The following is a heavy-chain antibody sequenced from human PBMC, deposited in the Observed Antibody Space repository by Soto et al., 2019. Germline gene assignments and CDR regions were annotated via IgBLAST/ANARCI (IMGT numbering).Heavy chain of an antibody. CDR3: ASVVVCSFCSDP. V-gene: IGHV3-7*01. Sequence: LSCAASGFIFSSNWMSWVRQAPGKGLEWVANIKQDGSENYYVDSVKGRFTISRANAKHSLYLQMNSMRAEDTAVHNCASVVVCSFCSDPWGQGTLVTVSS. D-gene: IGHD2-21*01. CDR1: GFIFSSNW. CDR2: IKQDGSEN. J-gene: IGHJ5*02.